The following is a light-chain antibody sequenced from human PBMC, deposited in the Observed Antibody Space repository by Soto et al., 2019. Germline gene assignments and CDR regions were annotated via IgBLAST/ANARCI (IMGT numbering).Light chain of an antibody. CDR3: QQYNNWTLT. J-gene: IGKJ4*01. CDR2: GTS. CDR1: QSVSRN. Sequence: EMVMTQSPATLSVSPGERATLSCRASQSVSRNLAWYQQKPGQAPRLLIYGTSTRATGIPARFSGSGSGTEFTLTISSLQSEDFAVYYCQQYNNWTLTFGGGTKVEIK. V-gene: IGKV3-15*01.